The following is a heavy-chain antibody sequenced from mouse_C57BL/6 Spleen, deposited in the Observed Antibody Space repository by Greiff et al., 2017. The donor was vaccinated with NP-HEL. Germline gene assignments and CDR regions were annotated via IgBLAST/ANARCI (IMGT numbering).Heavy chain of an antibody. D-gene: IGHD1-1*01. CDR1: GFSINSDCY. CDR2: TFYSGIT. V-gene: IGHV3-3*01. CDR3: ARDNYGSSYGGYFDV. Sequence: VQLKESGPSLVRPSQTLSLTCTVTGFSINSDCYWIWIRQFPGNKLEYIGYTFYSGITYYNPSLESRTYITRDTSKNQFSLKLSSVTTEDTATYYCARDNYGSSYGGYFDVWGTGTTVTVSS. J-gene: IGHJ1*03.